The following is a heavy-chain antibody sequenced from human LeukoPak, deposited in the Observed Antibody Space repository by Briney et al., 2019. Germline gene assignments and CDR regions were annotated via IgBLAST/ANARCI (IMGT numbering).Heavy chain of an antibody. CDR3: ARHNYCSSTSCYSP. J-gene: IGHJ5*02. V-gene: IGHV4-30-4*08. CDR1: GGSISSGDYY. D-gene: IGHD2-2*01. CDR2: IYYSGST. Sequence: PSETLSLTCTVSGGSISSGDYYWSWIRQPPGKGLEWIGYIYYSGSTYYNPSLKSRVTMSVDTSKNQFSLKLSSVTAADTAVYYCARHNYCSSTSCYSPWGQGTPVTVSS.